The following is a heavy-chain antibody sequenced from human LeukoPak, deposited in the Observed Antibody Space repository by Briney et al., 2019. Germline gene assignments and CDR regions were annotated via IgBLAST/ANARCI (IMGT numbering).Heavy chain of an antibody. Sequence: PGGSLRLSCAASGFTFSDYYMSWIRQAPGKGLEGVSYISSSGSTIYDADSVKGRFTISRDNAKNSLYLQMNSLRAEDTAVYYCARDILYYDSRTVFDYWGQGTLVTISS. CDR3: ARDILYYDSRTVFDY. CDR1: GFTFSDYY. V-gene: IGHV3-11*01. D-gene: IGHD3-3*01. CDR2: ISSSGSTI. J-gene: IGHJ4*02.